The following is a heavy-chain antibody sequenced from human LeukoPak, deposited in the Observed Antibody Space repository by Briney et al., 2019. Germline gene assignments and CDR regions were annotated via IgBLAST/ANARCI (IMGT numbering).Heavy chain of an antibody. D-gene: IGHD3-10*01. CDR2: ISYDGSNK. CDR3: AKARGKYYTSGRYTFDI. J-gene: IGHJ3*02. V-gene: IGHV3-30*18. Sequence: PGGSLRLSCAATGFTFGGYAMHWVRQAPGEGLEWVAVISYDGSNKYYADSVKGRFTISRDNSKNTLYMQMNSLRAEDTAVYYCAKARGKYYTSGRYTFDIWGQGTMVSVSS. CDR1: GFTFGGYA.